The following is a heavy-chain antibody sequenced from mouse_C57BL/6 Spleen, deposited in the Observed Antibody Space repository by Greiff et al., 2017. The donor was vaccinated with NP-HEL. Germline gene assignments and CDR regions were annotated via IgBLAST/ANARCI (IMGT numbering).Heavy chain of an antibody. CDR1: GYAFSSYW. CDR2: IYPGDGDT. D-gene: IGHD1-1*01. J-gene: IGHJ1*03. V-gene: IGHV1-80*01. Sequence: QVHVKQSGAELVKPGASVKISCKASGYAFSSYWMNWVKQRPGKGLEWIGQIYPGDGDTKYNGKFKGKATLTADQSSSTAYMQLSSLTSEDSAVYFCASPYYYGSSSYFDVWGTGTTVTVSS. CDR3: ASPYYYGSSSYFDV.